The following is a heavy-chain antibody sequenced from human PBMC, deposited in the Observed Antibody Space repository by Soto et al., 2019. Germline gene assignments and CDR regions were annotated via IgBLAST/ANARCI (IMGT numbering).Heavy chain of an antibody. CDR2: INPSGGST. CDR1: GYPFTSYY. CDR3: ARQGVDYDFWSGYWDYYYYYYMDG. Sequence: VASVKVSCKSSGYPFTSYYIHWVRQAPGQGLERMGIINPSGGSTSYAQKFQGRVTMTRDTSTSTVYMELSSLRSEDTAVYYCARQGVDYDFWSGYWDYYYYYYMDGWGKGTTVTVSS. D-gene: IGHD3-3*01. V-gene: IGHV1-46*03. J-gene: IGHJ6*03.